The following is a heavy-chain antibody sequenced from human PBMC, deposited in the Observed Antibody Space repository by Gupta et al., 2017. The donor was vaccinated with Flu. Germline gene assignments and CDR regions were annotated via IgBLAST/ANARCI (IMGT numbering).Heavy chain of an antibody. V-gene: IGHV4-59*01. Sequence: QVQLQESGPGLVKPSETLSLTCTVSGGSISSYYWSWIRQPPGKGLEWIGYIYYSGSTNYNPSLKSRVTISVDTSKNQFSLKLSSVTAADTAVYYCARAGRCSGGSCFDYWGQGTLVTVSS. CDR3: ARAGRCSGGSCFDY. CDR2: IYYSGST. D-gene: IGHD2-15*01. CDR1: GGSISSYY. J-gene: IGHJ4*02.